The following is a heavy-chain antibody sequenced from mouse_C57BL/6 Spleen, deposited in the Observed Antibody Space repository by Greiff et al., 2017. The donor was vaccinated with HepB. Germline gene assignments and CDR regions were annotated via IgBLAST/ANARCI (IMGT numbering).Heavy chain of an antibody. Sequence: VQLQESGAELVKPGASVKLSCKASGYTFTEYTIHWVKQRSGQGLEWIGWFYPGSGSIKNNEKFKDKATLTADKSSSTVYMELSRLTSEDSAVYFCARHEWRDVDYPYAMDYWGQGTSVTVSS. V-gene: IGHV1-62-2*01. D-gene: IGHD2-4*01. CDR2: FYPGSGSI. CDR1: GYTFTEYT. J-gene: IGHJ4*01. CDR3: ARHEWRDVDYPYAMDY.